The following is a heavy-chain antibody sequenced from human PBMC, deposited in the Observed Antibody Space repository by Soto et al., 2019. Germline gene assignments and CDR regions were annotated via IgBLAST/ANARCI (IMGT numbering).Heavy chain of an antibody. CDR2: IKSNAQGGTA. D-gene: IGHD7-27*01. V-gene: IGHV3-15*07. CDR3: TRRPKLGEAGVGPREY. J-gene: IGHJ4*02. CDR1: GFAFTDAW. Sequence: EVKMVESGGGLVEPGGSLRLSCAASGFAFTDAWMNWVRQAPGKGLEWVGRIKSNAQGGTAHYAAPVKGRFIMSRDDSKSTLYLQMYGLQTEDTGIYYCTRRPKLGEAGVGPREYWGRGTLVAVSS.